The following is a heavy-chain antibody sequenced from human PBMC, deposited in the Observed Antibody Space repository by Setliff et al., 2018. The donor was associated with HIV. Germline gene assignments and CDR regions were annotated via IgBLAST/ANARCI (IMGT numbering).Heavy chain of an antibody. V-gene: IGHV4-39*07. D-gene: IGHD2-15*01. CDR2: IHYNEKT. CDR1: GGSASNSRHY. CDR3: ARGGASSKYLDP. Sequence: PSETLSLTCTVSGGSASNSRHYWAWIRQPPGKGLEYIGSIHYNEKTYYNPSLKSRVTLSVDTSKNQFSLSLTSVTGADAAVYYCARGGASSKYLDPWGQGTLVTVSS. J-gene: IGHJ5*02.